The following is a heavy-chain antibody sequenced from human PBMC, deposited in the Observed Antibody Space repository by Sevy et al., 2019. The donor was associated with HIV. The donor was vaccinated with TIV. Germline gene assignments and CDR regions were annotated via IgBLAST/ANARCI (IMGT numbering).Heavy chain of an antibody. J-gene: IGHJ3*01. CDR2: ITGSGGTT. CDR1: GFTFSNYA. V-gene: IGHV3-23*01. CDR3: GDGYHAHEFDV. Sequence: GGSLRLSCAASGFTFSNYAMAWVRQAPGKGLEWVSGITGSGGTTYYADSVKGRFTISRDNSKNTLYLQMNRLRAEDTAIYYCGDGYHAHEFDVWGQGTMVTVSS. D-gene: IGHD3-16*02.